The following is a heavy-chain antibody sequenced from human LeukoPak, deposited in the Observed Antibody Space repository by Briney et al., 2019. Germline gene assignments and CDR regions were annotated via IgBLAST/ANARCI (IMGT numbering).Heavy chain of an antibody. D-gene: IGHD1-26*01. CDR3: VRDDGSYSLDY. J-gene: IGHJ4*02. V-gene: IGHV3-74*01. CDR2: INSDGSKR. CDR1: GFTFSRYW. Sequence: PGGSLRLSCAASGFTFSRYWMHWVRQAPGKGLVWVSNINSDGSKRNHADSVKGRFTISRDNAKNTLYLQMSSLRAEDTAVYYCVRDDGSYSLDYWGQGTLVTVSS.